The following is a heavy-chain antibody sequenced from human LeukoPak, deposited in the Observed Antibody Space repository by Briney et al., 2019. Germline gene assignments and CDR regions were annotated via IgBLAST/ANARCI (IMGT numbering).Heavy chain of an antibody. Sequence: PGGSLRLSCAASGFTFSVYSMNWVRQAPGRGLEWVANINQDGSEKYYVDSVKGRFTISRDKAKKSLYLQINSLRAEDTAVYYCARVIVVAGTFAWFDPWGQGTLVTVSS. D-gene: IGHD6-19*01. V-gene: IGHV3-7*05. CDR2: INQDGSEK. CDR1: GFTFSVYS. J-gene: IGHJ5*02. CDR3: ARVIVVAGTFAWFDP.